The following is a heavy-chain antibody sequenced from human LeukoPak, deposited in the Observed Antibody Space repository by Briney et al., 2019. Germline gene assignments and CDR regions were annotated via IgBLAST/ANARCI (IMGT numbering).Heavy chain of an antibody. J-gene: IGHJ1*01. D-gene: IGHD1-26*01. V-gene: IGHV1-46*01. CDR1: GYTFTSYY. CDR2: INPSGGST. Sequence: GASVKVSCKASGYTFTSYYMHWVRQAPGQGLEWMGIINPSGGSTSYAQKFQGRVTMTRDTSTSTVYMELSSLRSEDTAVYYCAREPPSGSSPRGGEYFQHWGQGTLVTVSS. CDR3: AREPPSGSSPRGGEYFQH.